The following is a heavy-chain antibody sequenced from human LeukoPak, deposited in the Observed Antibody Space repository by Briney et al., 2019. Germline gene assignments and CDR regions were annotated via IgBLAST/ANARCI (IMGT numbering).Heavy chain of an antibody. J-gene: IGHJ5*02. Sequence: PGGSLRLSCAASGFTFSSYGISWVRQAPGQGLEWMGWISAYNGNTNYAQKLQGRVTMTTDTSTSTAYMELRSLRSDDTAVYYCARDFDNRRITMVRGGPVDNWFDPWGQGTLVTVSS. CDR2: ISAYNGNT. V-gene: IGHV1-18*01. CDR3: ARDFDNRRITMVRGGPVDNWFDP. CDR1: GFTFSSYG. D-gene: IGHD3-10*01.